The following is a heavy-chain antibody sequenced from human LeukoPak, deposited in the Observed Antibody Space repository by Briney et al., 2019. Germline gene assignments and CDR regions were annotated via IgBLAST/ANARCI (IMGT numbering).Heavy chain of an antibody. D-gene: IGHD6-13*01. CDR3: ARGNRYSLDY. CDR1: GFTFSSFG. V-gene: IGHV3-48*04. Sequence: GRSLRLSCAASGFTFSSFGMHWVRQAPGKGLEWVSYISTGGSTMHYADSVKGRFTISRDNTKNSLYLQMNCLRAEDTAVYYCARGNRYSLDYWGQGTLVTVSS. J-gene: IGHJ4*02. CDR2: ISTGGSTM.